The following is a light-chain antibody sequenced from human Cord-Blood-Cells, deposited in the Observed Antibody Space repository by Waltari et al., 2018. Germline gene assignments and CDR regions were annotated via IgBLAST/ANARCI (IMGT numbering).Light chain of an antibody. CDR3: QVWDSSTAWV. V-gene: IGLV3-9*01. J-gene: IGLJ3*02. Sequence: SSELTQHPSVSVALGQTARLPCGGNTIGSNNVHWYQQKPGQAPVLVIYRDSNRPSGIPERFSGSNSGNTATLTISRAQAGDEADYYCQVWDSSTAWVFGGGTKLTVL. CDR2: RDS. CDR1: TIGSNN.